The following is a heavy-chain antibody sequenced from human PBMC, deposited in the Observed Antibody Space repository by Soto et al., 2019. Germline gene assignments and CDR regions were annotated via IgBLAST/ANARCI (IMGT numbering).Heavy chain of an antibody. D-gene: IGHD3-22*01. CDR3: ARETVIKVYYDSSGYYNDAFDI. CDR1: GGTFSSYA. Sequence: QVQLVQSGAEVKKPGSSVKVSCKASGGTFSSYAISWVRQAPGQGLEWMGGIIPIFGTANYAQKFQGRVTITADESTSTAYMELSSLRSEDTAVYYCARETVIKVYYDSSGYYNDAFDIWGQGTMVTVSS. V-gene: IGHV1-69*01. J-gene: IGHJ3*02. CDR2: IIPIFGTA.